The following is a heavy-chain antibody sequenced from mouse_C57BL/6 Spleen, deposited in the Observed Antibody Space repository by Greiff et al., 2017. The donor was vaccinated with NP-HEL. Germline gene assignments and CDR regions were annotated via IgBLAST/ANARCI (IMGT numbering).Heavy chain of an antibody. CDR3: ASYYYGSSYWFAY. V-gene: IGHV1-58*01. D-gene: IGHD1-1*01. CDR1: GYTFTSYG. J-gene: IGHJ3*01. CDR2: IYIGNGYT. Sequence: VQLKQSGAELVRPGSSVKMSCKTSGYTFTSYGINWVKQRPGQGLEWIGYIYIGNGYTEYNEKFKGKATLTSDTSSSTAYMQLSSLTSEDSAIYFCASYYYGSSYWFAYWGQGTLVTVSA.